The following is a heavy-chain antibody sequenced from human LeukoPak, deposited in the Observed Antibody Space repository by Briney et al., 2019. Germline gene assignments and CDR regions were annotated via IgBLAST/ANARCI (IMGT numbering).Heavy chain of an antibody. CDR1: GFTFSTYG. CDR3: AKETHSSGPGGAFDI. J-gene: IGHJ3*02. V-gene: IGHV3-30*02. CDR2: IRYDGSNK. Sequence: GGSLRLSCAASGFTFSTYGMHWVRQAPGKGLEWVAFIRYDGSNKYYADSVKGRFTISRGNAKNSLYLQMNSLRAEDTALYYCAKETHSSGPGGAFDIWGQGTMVTVSS. D-gene: IGHD6-19*01.